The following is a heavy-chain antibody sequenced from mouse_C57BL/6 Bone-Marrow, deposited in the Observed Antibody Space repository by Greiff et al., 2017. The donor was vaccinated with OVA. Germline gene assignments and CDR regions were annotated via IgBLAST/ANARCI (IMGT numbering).Heavy chain of an antibody. D-gene: IGHD4-1*01. V-gene: IGHV12-3*01. J-gene: IGHJ1*03. CDR1: GFPITRGYY. CDR2: ITHSGET. Sequence: VKLQESGPGLVKPSQSLFLTCSITGFPITRGYYWIWIRQSPGKPLEWMGYITHSGETFYNPSLQSPISITRETSKNQFFLQLNSVTTEDTAMYYCAGDSGTGTYFDVWGTGTTVTVSS. CDR3: AGDSGTGTYFDV.